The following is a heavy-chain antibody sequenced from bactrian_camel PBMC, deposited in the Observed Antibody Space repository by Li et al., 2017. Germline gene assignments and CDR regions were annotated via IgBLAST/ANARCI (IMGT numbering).Heavy chain of an antibody. V-gene: IGHV3S66*01. CDR2: VDTDGRT. CDR1: DYTHTDYT. CDR3: AANVAGTDLTAFDY. J-gene: IGHJ6*01. D-gene: IGHD6*01. Sequence: VQLVESGGGSVEAGGSLRLSCVIKDYTHTDYTMGWIRQAQGREFEGVAAVDTDGRTVYADSAKGRFTISRDNAKNTLYLQLNSLKTEDTAMYYCAANVAGTDLTAFDYWGQGTQVTVS.